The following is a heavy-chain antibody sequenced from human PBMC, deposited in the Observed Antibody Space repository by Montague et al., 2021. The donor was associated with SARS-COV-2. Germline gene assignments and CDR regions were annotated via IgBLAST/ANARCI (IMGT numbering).Heavy chain of an antibody. D-gene: IGHD5-12*01. CDR3: ARRGRKLLPVATTIGGFDI. Sequence: SETLPLTCTVSGGSISSSNYYWDWIRQPPGKGLEWIGSIYDSGSTYYNPSLKSRVTISVDTSKNHFSLKLSSVTAADTAVYYCARRGRKLLPVATTIGGFDIWGQGTMVTVSS. J-gene: IGHJ3*02. CDR2: IYDSGST. V-gene: IGHV4-39*02. CDR1: GGSISSSNYY.